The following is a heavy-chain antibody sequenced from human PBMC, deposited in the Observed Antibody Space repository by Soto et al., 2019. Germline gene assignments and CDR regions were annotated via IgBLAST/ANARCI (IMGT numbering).Heavy chain of an antibody. Sequence: GGSLRLSCAASGFTFSSYGMHWVRQAPGKGLEWVAVISYDGSNKYYADSVKGRFTISRDNSKNTLYLQMNSLRAEDTAVYYCAKDIHYYYDSSGYYSDYYYGMDVWGQETTVTVSS. V-gene: IGHV3-30*18. CDR3: AKDIHYYYDSSGYYSDYYYGMDV. J-gene: IGHJ6*02. CDR1: GFTFSSYG. CDR2: ISYDGSNK. D-gene: IGHD3-22*01.